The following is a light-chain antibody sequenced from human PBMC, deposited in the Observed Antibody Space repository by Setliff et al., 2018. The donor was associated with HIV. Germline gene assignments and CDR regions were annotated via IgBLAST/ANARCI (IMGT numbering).Light chain of an antibody. Sequence: QSVLTQPASVSGSPGQSITISCTGTSSNVGSYNLVSWYQHHPGKVPKLIIYDVSNRPSGVSNRFSGSKSGNTASLTISGLQAEDEADYYCSSYTSSSTFYVFGTGTKVTVL. CDR2: DVS. V-gene: IGLV2-14*02. CDR1: SSNVGSYNL. J-gene: IGLJ1*01. CDR3: SSYTSSSTFYV.